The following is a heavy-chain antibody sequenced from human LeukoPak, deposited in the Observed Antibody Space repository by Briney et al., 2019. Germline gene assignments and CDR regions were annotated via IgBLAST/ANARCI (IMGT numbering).Heavy chain of an antibody. Sequence: PGGSLRLSCAASGFTFSSYAMSWVRQAPGKGLEWVSAISGSGGSTYYADSVKGRFTISRDNSKNTLYLQMNSLRAEGTAVYYCAKGPPGIVVVTASRHWGQGTLVTVSS. J-gene: IGHJ1*01. CDR1: GFTFSSYA. V-gene: IGHV3-23*01. D-gene: IGHD2-21*02. CDR3: AKGPPGIVVVTASRH. CDR2: ISGSGGST.